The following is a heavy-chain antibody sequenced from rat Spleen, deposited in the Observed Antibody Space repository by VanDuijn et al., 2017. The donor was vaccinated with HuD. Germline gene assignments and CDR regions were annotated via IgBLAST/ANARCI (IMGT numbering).Heavy chain of an antibody. CDR3: ARGDRFNPDYVMDA. CDR2: ISYEGSGS. Sequence: EVQLVESGGGLVQPGRSLKLSCAASGFTFSDFYMAWVRQAPTKGLEWVASISYEGSGSYYGDSVKGRFTISRDNAKSTLYLQMNSLRSEDTATYYCARGDRFNPDYVMDAWGQGASVTVSS. V-gene: IGHV5-22*01. J-gene: IGHJ4*01. CDR1: GFTFSDFY. D-gene: IGHD1-5*01.